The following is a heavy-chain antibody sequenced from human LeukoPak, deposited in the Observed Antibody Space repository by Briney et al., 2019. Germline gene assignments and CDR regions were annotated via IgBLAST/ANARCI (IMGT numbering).Heavy chain of an antibody. CDR1: GYTFTNYG. CDR3: ARITYDFWSGYYMPDDP. V-gene: IGHV1-18*01. CDR2: ISIYNGNT. Sequence: ASVKVSCKASGYTFTNYGISRVRQAPGQGLEWMGWISIYNGNTDYAQKLRGRVTMTTDTSTSTAYMELRSLRSDDTAVYYCARITYDFWSGYYMPDDPWGQGTLVTVSS. D-gene: IGHD3-3*01. J-gene: IGHJ5*02.